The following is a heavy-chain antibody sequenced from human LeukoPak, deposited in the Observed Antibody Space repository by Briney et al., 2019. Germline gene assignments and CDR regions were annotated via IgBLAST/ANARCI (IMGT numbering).Heavy chain of an antibody. CDR3: VKERDRGTDVADDFDL. CDR2: FPRDDYT. D-gene: IGHD6-19*01. V-gene: IGHV3-23*01. Sequence: GGSLRPSCEALEFTFRHYSMAWVRQVPGGGLKGGSSFPRDDYTVYPVPLKGRFTISRDNSRSTLYLQMNTLRAEDTAVYYCVKERDRGTDVADDFDLWGQGALVTVSS. J-gene: IGHJ4*02. CDR1: EFTFRHYS.